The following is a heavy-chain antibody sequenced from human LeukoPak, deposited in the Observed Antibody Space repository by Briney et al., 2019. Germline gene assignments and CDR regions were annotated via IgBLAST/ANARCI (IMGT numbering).Heavy chain of an antibody. CDR1: GFTFDDYA. Sequence: PGGSLRLSWSASGFTFDDYAMHWVRPPPEKGLEWVSLISGDGGSTYYADSVKGRFTISRDNSKNSLYRQMNRLRTEDTVLCYCAKDPSDNWGQGTLVTVSS. CDR2: ISGDGGST. V-gene: IGHV3-43*02. CDR3: AKDPSDN. J-gene: IGHJ4*02.